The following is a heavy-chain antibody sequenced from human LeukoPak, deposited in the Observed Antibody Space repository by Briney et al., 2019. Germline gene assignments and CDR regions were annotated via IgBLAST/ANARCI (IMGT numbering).Heavy chain of an antibody. Sequence: EGSLRLSCVASGFTFGGYTINWVRQAPGKGLEWVSYISSSGSTIYYADSVRGRFTLSRDNAKNSLYLQMNSLRVEDTAIYYCAREVAVTGTPSLDNWGQGTLVTVFS. CDR2: ISSSGSTI. CDR3: AREVAVTGTPSLDN. V-gene: IGHV3-48*04. J-gene: IGHJ4*02. CDR1: GFTFGGYT. D-gene: IGHD6-19*01.